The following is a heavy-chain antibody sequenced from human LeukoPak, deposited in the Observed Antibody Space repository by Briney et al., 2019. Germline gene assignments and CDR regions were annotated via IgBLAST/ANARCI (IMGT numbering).Heavy chain of an antibody. CDR2: IRSKANSYAR. CDR3: TNSPYYYDSSGYYRGAFDI. D-gene: IGHD3-22*01. Sequence: PGGSLRLSCAASGFTFSGSAMHWVRQASGKGLEWVGRIRSKANSYARAYTASVKGRFTISRDDSKNTAYLQMNSLKTEDTAVYYCTNSPYYYDSSGYYRGAFDIWGQGTMVTVSS. V-gene: IGHV3-73*01. J-gene: IGHJ3*02. CDR1: GFTFSGSA.